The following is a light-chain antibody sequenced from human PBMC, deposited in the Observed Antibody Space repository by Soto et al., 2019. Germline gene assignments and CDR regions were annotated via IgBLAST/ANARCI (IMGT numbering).Light chain of an antibody. CDR1: SSNIGRNT. Sequence: QSVLTQPPSASGTPGQRVTISCSGSSSNIGRNTLNWYQQLPGTAPKVVIYSNNQRPSGVPDRFSGSKSGTSASLAISGLQSEDEAEYYCAAWDDSLNGSWVFGGGTKLTVL. V-gene: IGLV1-44*01. CDR3: AAWDDSLNGSWV. CDR2: SNN. J-gene: IGLJ3*02.